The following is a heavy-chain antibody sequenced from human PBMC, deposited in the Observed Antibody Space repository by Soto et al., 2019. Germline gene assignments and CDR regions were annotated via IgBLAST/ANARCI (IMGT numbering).Heavy chain of an antibody. J-gene: IGHJ2*01. CDR1: GFTFSTYA. V-gene: IGHV3-30*14. CDR3: ARELRGRGRWYFDL. D-gene: IGHD3-10*01. CDR2: ISYDGTTK. Sequence: QVQLVESGGGVVQPGRSLRLSCAASGFTFSTYAMHWVRQAPGKGLEWVAVISYDGTTKFYADSVKGRFTISRDNSKNTRYLQMSSVRAEDAAVFYCARELRGRGRWYFDLWGRGTLVTVSS.